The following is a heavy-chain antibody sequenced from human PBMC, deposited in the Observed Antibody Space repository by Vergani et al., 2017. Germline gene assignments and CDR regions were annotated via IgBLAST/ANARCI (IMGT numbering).Heavy chain of an antibody. J-gene: IGHJ3*02. CDR2: IIPILGIA. V-gene: IGHV1-69*02. CDR3: AISXGHCSSTSCYRSGIADPRWAFHI. CDR1: GGTFSSYT. D-gene: IGHD2-2*01. Sequence: QVQLVQSGAEVKKPGSSVKVSCKASGGTFSSYTISWVRQAPGQGLEWMGRIIPILGIANYAQKFQGRVTITADKSTSTAYMELSSLRSEDTAVYYCAISXGHCSSTSCYRSGIADPRWAFHIWSQGTMVTVSS.